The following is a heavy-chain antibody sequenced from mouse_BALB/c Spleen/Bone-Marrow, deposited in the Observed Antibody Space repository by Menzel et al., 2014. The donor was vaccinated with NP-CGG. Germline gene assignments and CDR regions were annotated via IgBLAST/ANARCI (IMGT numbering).Heavy chain of an antibody. CDR3: AFYYYGSSPFAY. D-gene: IGHD1-1*01. V-gene: IGHV14-3*02. Sequence: VQLQQPGAELVKPGASVKLSCTASGFNIKDTYMHWVKQRPEQGLEWIGRIDPANGNTKYDPKFQGKATITADTSSNTAYLQLSSLTSEDTAVYYCAFYYYGSSPFAYWGQGTLVTVSA. CDR2: IDPANGNT. CDR1: GFNIKDTY. J-gene: IGHJ3*01.